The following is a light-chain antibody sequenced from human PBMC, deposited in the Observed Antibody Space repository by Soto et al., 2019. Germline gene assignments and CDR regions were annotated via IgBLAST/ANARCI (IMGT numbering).Light chain of an antibody. CDR3: QQYYSTLWT. V-gene: IGKV4-1*01. Sequence: DIVMTQSPDSLAVSLGERATINCKSSQSVLYSSNNKNYLAWYQQKPGQPPKLLIYWASTRESGVPDRFSGSGSGTDFTLTISSLQAEDVAVHYCQQYYSTLWTFGQGTKVEIK. J-gene: IGKJ1*01. CDR2: WAS. CDR1: QSVLYSSNNKNY.